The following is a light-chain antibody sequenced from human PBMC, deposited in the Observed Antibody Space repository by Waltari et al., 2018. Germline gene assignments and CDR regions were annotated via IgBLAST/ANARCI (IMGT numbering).Light chain of an antibody. V-gene: IGKV1-6*02. J-gene: IGKJ4*01. CDR2: RAS. Sequence: IQMTQSPSSLSASIGDTVKSTCRASRDIANNLNWYQQQSGKAPKLLIYRASSLQSGVPSRFSGSGSGTDFSLTISSLQPEDFATYYCQQGYDFPCTFGRGTKVEIK. CDR1: RDIANN. CDR3: QQGYDFPCT.